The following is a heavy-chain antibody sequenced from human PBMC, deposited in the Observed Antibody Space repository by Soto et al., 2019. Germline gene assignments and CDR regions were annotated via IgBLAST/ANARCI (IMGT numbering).Heavy chain of an antibody. D-gene: IGHD5-12*01. J-gene: IGHJ6*03. CDR1: GFTFSSYA. CDR3: AKPGYDYYYYYYMDV. V-gene: IGHV3-23*01. CDR2: ISGSGGST. Sequence: GGSLRLSCAASGFTFSSYAMSWVRQAPGKGLEWVSAISGSGGSTYYADSVKGRFTISRDNSKNTLYLQMNSLRAEDTAVYYCAKPGYDYYYYYYMDVWGKGTTVTVSS.